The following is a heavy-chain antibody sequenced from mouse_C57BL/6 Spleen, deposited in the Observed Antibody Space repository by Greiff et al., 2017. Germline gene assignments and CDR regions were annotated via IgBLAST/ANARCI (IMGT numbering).Heavy chain of an antibody. CDR3: ARLLSWAFDY. D-gene: IGHD4-1*01. Sequence: VQLKESGGGLVKPGGSLKLSCAASGFTFSDYGMHWVRQAPEKGLEWVAYISSGSSTIYYADTVKGRFTISRDNAKNTLFLQMTMLRSEDTAMYYCARLLSWAFDYWGQGTTLTVSS. CDR1: GFTFSDYG. J-gene: IGHJ2*01. CDR2: ISSGSSTI. V-gene: IGHV5-17*01.